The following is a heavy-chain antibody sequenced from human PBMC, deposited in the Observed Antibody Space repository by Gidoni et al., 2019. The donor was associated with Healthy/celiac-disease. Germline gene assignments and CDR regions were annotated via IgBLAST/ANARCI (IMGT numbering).Heavy chain of an antibody. CDR1: GGSISSYY. D-gene: IGHD2-2*02. V-gene: IGHV4-59*01. Sequence: QVQLQESGPGLVKPSETLSLTCTVSGGSISSYYWSWIRQPPGKGLEWIGYIYYSGSTNYNPSLKSRVTISVDTSKNQFSLKLSSVTAADTAVYYCAREGRYCSSTSCYTGWFDPWGQGTLVTVSS. J-gene: IGHJ5*02. CDR2: IYYSGST. CDR3: AREGRYCSSTSCYTGWFDP.